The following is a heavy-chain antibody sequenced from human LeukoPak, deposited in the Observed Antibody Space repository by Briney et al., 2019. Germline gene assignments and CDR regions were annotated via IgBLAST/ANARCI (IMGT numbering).Heavy chain of an antibody. V-gene: IGHV4-39*01. CDR2: IYYSGST. CDR3: ARSKRWLQSGDAFDI. CDR1: GGSISSSSYY. D-gene: IGHD5-24*01. Sequence: SETLSLTCTVSGGSISSSSYYWGWIRQPPGKGLEWIGSIYYSGSTYYNPSLKSRVTISVDTSKNQFSLKLSSVTAADTAVYYCARSKRWLQSGDAFDIWGQGTMVTVSS. J-gene: IGHJ3*02.